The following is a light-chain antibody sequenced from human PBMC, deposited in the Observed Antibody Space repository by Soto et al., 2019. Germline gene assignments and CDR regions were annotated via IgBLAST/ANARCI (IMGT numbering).Light chain of an antibody. J-gene: IGKJ1*01. V-gene: IGKV4-1*01. CDR3: QQYYSTPQT. CDR1: QSVLYSSNNKNY. CDR2: WAS. Sequence: DIVMTQSPDSLAVSRGERATINCKSSQSVLYSSNNKNYLAWYQQKPGQPPKLLIYWASTRESGVPDRFRGSGSGTDFTLTISSLQAEDVAVYYCQQYYSTPQTFGQGTKVEIK.